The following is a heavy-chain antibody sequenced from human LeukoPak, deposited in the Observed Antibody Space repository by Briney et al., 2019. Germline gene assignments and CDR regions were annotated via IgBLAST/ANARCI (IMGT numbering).Heavy chain of an antibody. Sequence: GGSLRLSCAASGFTFSSYAMSWVRQAPGKGLEWVSAISGSDDSKTYYAASVKGRFTISRDNSKNTLYLQMNSLRAEDTAVYYCAAPKYSSSPEEFDYWGQGTLVTVSS. CDR2: ISGSDDSKT. CDR3: AAPKYSSSPEEFDY. J-gene: IGHJ4*02. D-gene: IGHD6-13*01. CDR1: GFTFSSYA. V-gene: IGHV3-23*01.